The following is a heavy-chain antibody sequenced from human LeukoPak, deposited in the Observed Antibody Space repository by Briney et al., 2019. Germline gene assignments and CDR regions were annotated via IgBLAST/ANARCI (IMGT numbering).Heavy chain of an antibody. CDR2: IRVSDGYT. V-gene: IGHV3-23*01. J-gene: IGHJ4*02. D-gene: IGHD1-26*01. CDR1: GFTFDNYA. CDR3: ARVAGSYSIRPFDF. Sequence: PGGSLRLSCAASGFTFDNYAMTWVRQAPGKGLEWVSAIRVSDGYTYYADSVQGRFIISRDQSRNTVSLQINSLTGDDTALYYCARVAGSYSIRPFDFWGQGTVVLVSS.